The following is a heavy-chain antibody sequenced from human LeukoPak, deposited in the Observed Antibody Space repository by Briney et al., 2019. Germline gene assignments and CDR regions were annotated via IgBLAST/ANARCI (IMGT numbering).Heavy chain of an antibody. V-gene: IGHV3-30*18. D-gene: IGHD6-13*01. CDR1: GFTFSNYG. J-gene: IGHJ4*02. Sequence: PGRSLRLSCAASGFTFSNYGMHWVRQAPGKGLEWVSFISYDGSNKYYADSVKGRFTISRDNSKNTVDLLMNSLRVEDTAVYYCAKISAAALGNGVDYWGQGTLVTVSS. CDR2: ISYDGSNK. CDR3: AKISAAALGNGVDY.